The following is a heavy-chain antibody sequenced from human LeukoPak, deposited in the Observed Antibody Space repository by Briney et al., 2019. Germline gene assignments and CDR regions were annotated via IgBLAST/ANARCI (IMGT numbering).Heavy chain of an antibody. J-gene: IGHJ3*02. CDR1: GYTLTTYY. V-gene: IGHV1-18*04. CDR3: ARAPGLVGAFDAFDI. Sequence: GASVKVSCTASGYTLTTYYMHWVRQAPGQGLEWMGWISAYNGNTNYAQKLQGRVTMTTDTSTSTAYMELRSLRSDDTAVYYCARAPGLVGAFDAFDIWGQGTMVTVSS. D-gene: IGHD1-26*01. CDR2: ISAYNGNT.